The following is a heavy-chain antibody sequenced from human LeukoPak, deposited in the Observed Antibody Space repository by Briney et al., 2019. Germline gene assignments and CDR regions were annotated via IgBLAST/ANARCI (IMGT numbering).Heavy chain of an antibody. D-gene: IGHD3-22*01. Sequence: QPGGSLRLSCAASGFTFSSHAMSWVRQAPGKGLEWVSAISGSGGNTYYADSVKGRFTISRDNSKNTLYLQMNGLRDEDTALYYCANHYYDGSAYSYYFDHWGQGTLVTVSS. J-gene: IGHJ4*02. CDR3: ANHYYDGSAYSYYFDH. CDR2: ISGSGGNT. V-gene: IGHV3-23*01. CDR1: GFTFSSHA.